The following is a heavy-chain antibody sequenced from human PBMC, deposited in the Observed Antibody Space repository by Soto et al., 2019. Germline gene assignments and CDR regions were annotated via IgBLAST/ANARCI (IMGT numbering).Heavy chain of an antibody. Sequence: GASVKVSCKASGYTFTSYDINWVRQAPGQGLEWMGWMNPNSGHTGYAQKFQDRVTMTSDTSISTSYMELSSLRSEDTAVYYCARYIVAATTVEVFDYWXQGTLVTVSS. J-gene: IGHJ4*02. CDR1: GYTFTSYD. V-gene: IGHV1-8*01. CDR3: ARYIVAATTVEVFDY. CDR2: MNPNSGHT. D-gene: IGHD5-12*01.